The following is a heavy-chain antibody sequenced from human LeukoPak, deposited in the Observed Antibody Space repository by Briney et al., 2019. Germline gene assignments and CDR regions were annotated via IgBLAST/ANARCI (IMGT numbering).Heavy chain of an antibody. CDR1: GGTFSSYA. CDR2: IIPIFGTA. D-gene: IGHD2-2*02. J-gene: IGHJ6*03. CDR3: ARGYCSSTSCYTYYYYYYMDV. V-gene: IGHV1-69*01. Sequence: VASVKVSCKASGGTFSSYAISWVRQAPGQGLEWMGGIIPIFGTANYAQKFQGRVTITADESTSTAYMELSSLGSEDTAVYYCARGYCSSTSCYTYYYYYYMDVWGKGTTVTVSS.